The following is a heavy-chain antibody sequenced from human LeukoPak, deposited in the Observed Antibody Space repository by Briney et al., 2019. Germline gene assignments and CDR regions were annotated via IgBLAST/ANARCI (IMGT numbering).Heavy chain of an antibody. CDR1: GYTFTGYY. CDR3: ARVSDTAMGAAFDI. Sequence: ASVKVSCKASGYTFTGYYMHWVRQAPGQGLEWMGWINPNSGGTNYAQKFQGRVTMTRDTSISTAYMELSRLRSDDTAVYYCARVSDTAMGAAFDIWGQGTMVSVSS. J-gene: IGHJ3*02. D-gene: IGHD5-18*01. CDR2: INPNSGGT. V-gene: IGHV1-2*02.